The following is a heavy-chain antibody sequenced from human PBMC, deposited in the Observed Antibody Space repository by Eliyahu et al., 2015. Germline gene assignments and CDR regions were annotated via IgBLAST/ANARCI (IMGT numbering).Heavy chain of an antibody. CDR2: IKGDGSDI. V-gene: IGHV3-7*01. CDR1: GFTFSSYX. Sequence: EVQLVESGGGLVQPGGSLRLSXXASGFTFSSYXMSWVRQAXGKGLEGVXNIKGDGSDIYYVDSVKGRFTISRDNAKNSLYLQMNSLRAEDTAVYFCARAGTTVNIFDYWGQGTLVTASS. CDR3: ARAGTTVNIFDY. J-gene: IGHJ4*02. D-gene: IGHD4-17*01.